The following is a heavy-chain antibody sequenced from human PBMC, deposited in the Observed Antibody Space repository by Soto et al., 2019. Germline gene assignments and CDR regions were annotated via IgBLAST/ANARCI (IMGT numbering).Heavy chain of an antibody. J-gene: IGHJ6*02. D-gene: IGHD3-16*01. V-gene: IGHV1-18*01. CDR2: ISAYDGNI. Sequence: QVQLVQSGAEVKKPGASVRVSCKASGYKFTNHGISWVRQAPGQGLEWMGWISAYDGNINYAQQFRGRVTMSTDTSASTAYMELRSLTSDDTAVYYCARDGSSSYYAHYFYGMDVWGQGTTVPVSS. CDR1: GYKFTNHG. CDR3: ARDGSSSYYAHYFYGMDV.